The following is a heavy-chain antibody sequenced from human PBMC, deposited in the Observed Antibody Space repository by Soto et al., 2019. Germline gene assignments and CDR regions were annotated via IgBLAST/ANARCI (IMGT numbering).Heavy chain of an antibody. V-gene: IGHV3-33*01. CDR3: ARDQSIYDFWSGYYSWYFDL. CDR1: GFTFSSYG. D-gene: IGHD3-3*01. J-gene: IGHJ2*01. CDR2: IWYDGSNK. Sequence: GGSLRLSCAASGFTFSSYGMHWVRQAPGKGLEWVAVIWYDGSNKYYADSVKGRFTISRDNSKNTLYLQMNSLRAEDTAVHYCARDQSIYDFWSGYYSWYFDLWGRGTLVTVSS.